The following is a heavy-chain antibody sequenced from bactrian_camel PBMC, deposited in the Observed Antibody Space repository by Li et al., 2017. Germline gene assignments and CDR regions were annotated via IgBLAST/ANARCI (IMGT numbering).Heavy chain of an antibody. Sequence: HVQLVESGGGSVQAGGSLKLSCVASGDTGSIAYMGWYRQTPGKDREGVAIFDFGDTTKYTYYSADVKGRFTISRDHSKKTIYLQMDSLKPEDTAMYYCASGPSCQEGAGMAGYETQGQGTQVTVS. D-gene: IGHD1*01. V-gene: IGHV3-2*01. CDR2: FDFGDTTKYT. J-gene: IGHJ4*01. CDR1: GDTGSIAY.